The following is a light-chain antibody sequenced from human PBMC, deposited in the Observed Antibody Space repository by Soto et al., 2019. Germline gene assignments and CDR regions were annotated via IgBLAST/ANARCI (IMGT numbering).Light chain of an antibody. CDR1: SSNIGAGSD. V-gene: IGLV1-40*01. Sequence: QSVLTQPPSVSGSPGQRVTISCTGSSSNIGAGSDVHWYQPLPGTAPKLLIYGNSNRPSGVPDRFSGSKAGTSASLAITGLQAEDAADYYCQYCDSSLSDHVIFGGGTKLTVL. CDR3: QYCDSSLSDHVI. CDR2: GNS. J-gene: IGLJ2*01.